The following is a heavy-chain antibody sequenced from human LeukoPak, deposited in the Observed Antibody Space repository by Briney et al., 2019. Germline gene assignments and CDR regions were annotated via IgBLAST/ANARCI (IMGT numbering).Heavy chain of an antibody. V-gene: IGHV3-74*01. D-gene: IGHD2-8*01. CDR2: INSDGSST. CDR1: GFTFSSYW. CDR3: ARGGYCTNGVCYLDYFDY. J-gene: IGHJ4*02. Sequence: PGGSLRLSCAASGFTFSSYWMHWVRQAPGKGLVWVSRINSDGSSTSYADSVKDRFTISRDNAKNTLYLQMNSLRAEDTAVYYCARGGYCTNGVCYLDYFDYWGQGTLVTVSS.